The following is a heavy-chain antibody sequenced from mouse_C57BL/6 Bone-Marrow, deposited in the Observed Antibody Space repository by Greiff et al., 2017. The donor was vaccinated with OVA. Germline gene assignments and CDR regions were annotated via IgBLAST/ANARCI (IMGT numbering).Heavy chain of an antibody. CDR3: ARGSYRPFAY. CDR2: IYPGSGST. Sequence: QVQLKQPGAELVKPGASVKMSCKASGYTFTSYWITWVKQRPGQGLEWIGDIYPGSGSTNYNEKFKSKATLTVDTSSSTAYMQVSSLTSEDAAVYYCARGSYRPFAYWGQAPLVTVAA. V-gene: IGHV1-55*01. J-gene: IGHJ3*01. CDR1: GYTFTSYW. D-gene: IGHD2-12*01.